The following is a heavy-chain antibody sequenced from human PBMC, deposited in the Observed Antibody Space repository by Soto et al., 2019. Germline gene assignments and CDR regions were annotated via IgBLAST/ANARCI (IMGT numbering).Heavy chain of an antibody. V-gene: IGHV1-69*02. Sequence: GASVKVSCKASGGTFSSYTISWVRPAPGQGLEWMGRIIPILGIANYAQKFQGRVTITADKSTSTAYMELSSLRSEDTAVYYCARAGAAGYTAFDYWGQGTLVTVSS. CDR1: GGTFSSYT. CDR2: IIPILGIA. CDR3: ARAGAAGYTAFDY. D-gene: IGHD6-13*01. J-gene: IGHJ4*02.